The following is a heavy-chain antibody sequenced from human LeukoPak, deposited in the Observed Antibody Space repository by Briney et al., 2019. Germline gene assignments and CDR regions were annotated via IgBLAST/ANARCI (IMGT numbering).Heavy chain of an antibody. CDR2: IIPIFGTA. D-gene: IGHD3-3*01. Sequence: SVKVSCKASGGTFSSYAISWVRQAPGQGLEWMGGIIPIFGTANYAQKFQGRVTITADESTSTAYMELSSLRSEDTAVYYCARDGNTIFQAFDIWGQGTMVTVSS. V-gene: IGHV1-69*13. CDR1: GGTFSSYA. CDR3: ARDGNTIFQAFDI. J-gene: IGHJ3*02.